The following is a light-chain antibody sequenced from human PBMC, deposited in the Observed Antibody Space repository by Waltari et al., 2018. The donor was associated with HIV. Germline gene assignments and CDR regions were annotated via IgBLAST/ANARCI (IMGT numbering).Light chain of an antibody. J-gene: IGLJ1*01. CDR3: CSYAGSYTYV. V-gene: IGLV2-11*01. Sequence: QSALTQPRSVSGSPGQSVTISCTGTSSDVGGYNYVSWYQQHPGKAPKLMIYDVSKRPSGVPDRFSCSKSGNTASLTISGLQAEDEADYYCCSYAGSYTYVFGTGTEVTVL. CDR2: DVS. CDR1: SSDVGGYNY.